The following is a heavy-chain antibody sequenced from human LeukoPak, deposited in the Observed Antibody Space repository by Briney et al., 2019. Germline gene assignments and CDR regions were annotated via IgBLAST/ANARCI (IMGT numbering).Heavy chain of an antibody. J-gene: IGHJ6*03. CDR3: ARVKQLVLGYYYYYYMDV. CDR2: IYTSGST. V-gene: IGHV4-4*07. CDR1: GGSISSYY. Sequence: SETLSLTCTVSGGSISSYYWSWIRQPAGKGLEWIGRIYTSGSTNYNPSLKSRVTMSVDTSKNQFSLKLSSVTAADTAVYYCARVKQLVLGYYYYYYMDVWGKGTTVTVSS. D-gene: IGHD6-6*01.